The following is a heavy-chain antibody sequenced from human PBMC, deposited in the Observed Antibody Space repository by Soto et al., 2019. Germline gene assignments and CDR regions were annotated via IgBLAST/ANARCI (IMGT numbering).Heavy chain of an antibody. J-gene: IGHJ4*02. CDR1: GFTFSSYA. D-gene: IGHD3-10*01. V-gene: IGHV3-23*01. CDR3: AKDTDYRFGPGLDY. Sequence: GGSLRLSCAASGFTFSSYAMSWVRQAPGKGLEWVSAISGSGGSTYYADSVKGRFTISRDNSKNTLYLQMNSLRAEDTAVYYCAKDTDYRFGPGLDYWGQGTLVTVSS. CDR2: ISGSGGST.